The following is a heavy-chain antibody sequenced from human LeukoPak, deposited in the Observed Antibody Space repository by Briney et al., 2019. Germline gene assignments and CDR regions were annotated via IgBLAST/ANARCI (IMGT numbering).Heavy chain of an antibody. D-gene: IGHD3-22*01. J-gene: IGHJ4*02. V-gene: IGHV4-31*03. Sequence: SETLSLTCTVSGGSISSGGHYWSWIRQHPGKGLEWIGYIYYSGSTYYNPSLKSRVTISVDTSKNQFSLKLSSVTAADTAVYYCARGGPRSYSSGFGWGQGTLVTVSS. CDR1: GGSISSGGHY. CDR2: IYYSGST. CDR3: ARGGPRSYSSGFG.